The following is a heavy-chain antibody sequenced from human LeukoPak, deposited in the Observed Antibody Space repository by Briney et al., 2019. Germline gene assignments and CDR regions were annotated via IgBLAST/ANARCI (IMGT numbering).Heavy chain of an antibody. Sequence: PSETLSLTCTVSGGSISSYYWSWIRQPPEKGLEWIGYIYYSGSTNYNPSLKSRVTISVDTSKNQFSLKLSSVTAADTAVYYCARHQTATGTYIDYWGQGTLVTVSS. CDR1: GGSISSYY. CDR2: IYYSGST. D-gene: IGHD1-1*01. CDR3: ARHQTATGTYIDY. V-gene: IGHV4-59*08. J-gene: IGHJ4*02.